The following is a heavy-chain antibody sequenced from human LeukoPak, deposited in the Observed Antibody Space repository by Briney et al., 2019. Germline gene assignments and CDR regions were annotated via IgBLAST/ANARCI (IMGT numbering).Heavy chain of an antibody. Sequence: SEALSLTCTVSGGSISSYYWSWIRQPAGKGLEWIGRIYTSGSTNYNPSLKSRVTISLDTSKNHFSLELASVTAADTAVYYCARDTGGYDSSYFDSYYMDVWGKGTTVTISS. CDR2: IYTSGST. CDR3: ARDTGGYDSSYFDSYYMDV. CDR1: GGSISSYY. D-gene: IGHD5-12*01. V-gene: IGHV4-4*07. J-gene: IGHJ6*03.